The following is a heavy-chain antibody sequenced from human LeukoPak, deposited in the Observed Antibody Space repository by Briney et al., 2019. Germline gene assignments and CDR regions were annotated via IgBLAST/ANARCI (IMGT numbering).Heavy chain of an antibody. Sequence: SETLSLTCAVSGGSISSSNWWSWVRQPPGKGLEWIGEIYHSGSTNYNPSLKSRVTISVDKSKNQFSLKLSSVTAADTAVYYCARVEVYGGNSGYYYYFDYWGQGTLVTVSS. J-gene: IGHJ4*02. V-gene: IGHV4-4*02. CDR1: GGSISSSNW. CDR2: IYHSGST. D-gene: IGHD4-23*01. CDR3: ARVEVYGGNSGYYYYFDY.